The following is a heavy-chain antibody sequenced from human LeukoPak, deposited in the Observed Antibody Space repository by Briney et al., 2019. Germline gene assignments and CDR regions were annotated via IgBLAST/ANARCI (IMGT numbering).Heavy chain of an antibody. CDR2: IIPIFGTA. CDR3: ASSARYCGGDCYSYYFDY. Sequence: SVKVSCKVSGYTLTELSMHWVRQAPGQGLEWMGGIIPIFGTANYAQKFQGRGTITADKSTSTAYMELSSLRSEDTAVYYCASSARYCGGDCYSYYFDYWGQGTLVTVSS. CDR1: GYTLTELS. J-gene: IGHJ4*02. V-gene: IGHV1-69*06. D-gene: IGHD2-21*02.